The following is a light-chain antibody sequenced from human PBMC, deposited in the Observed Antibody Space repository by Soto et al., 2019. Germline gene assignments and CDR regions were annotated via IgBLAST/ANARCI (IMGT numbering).Light chain of an antibody. CDR1: SSDVGCYNY. CDR3: ISYTLISTSV. Sequence: QSVLTQRASVSGSPGQSITISWTGTSSDVGCYNYVSWYQQHPGKAPKLMIYEVSNRPSGVSNRFSGSKSGYTASLTIPRLQATDHADYHSISYTLISTSVFGPGTKVT. V-gene: IGLV2-14*01. J-gene: IGLJ1*01. CDR2: EVS.